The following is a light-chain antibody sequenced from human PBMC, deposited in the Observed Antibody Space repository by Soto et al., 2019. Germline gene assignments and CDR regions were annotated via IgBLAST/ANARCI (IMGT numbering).Light chain of an antibody. CDR1: QSISSW. CDR2: DAS. V-gene: IGKV1-5*01. J-gene: IGKJ1*01. CDR3: QQYISLPWT. Sequence: DIQRTQSPSTLCASVGGRVTVACRASQSISSWLAWYQQKPGKAPKFLIYDASSLESGVPSRFSGSGSGTEFTLTISSLHPDDFATYYCQQYISLPWTFGQGTKVDIK.